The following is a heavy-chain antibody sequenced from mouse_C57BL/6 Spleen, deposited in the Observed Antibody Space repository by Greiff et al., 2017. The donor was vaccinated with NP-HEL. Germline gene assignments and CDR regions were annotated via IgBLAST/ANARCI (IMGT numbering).Heavy chain of an antibody. Sequence: EVQLQQSGPGLVKPSQSLSLTCSVTGYSITSGYYWNWIRQFPGNKLEWMGYISYDGSNNYNPSLKNRISITRDTSKNQFFLKLNSVTTEDTATYYCARGLLRLYYFDYWGQGTTLTVSS. CDR3: ARGLLRLYYFDY. D-gene: IGHD1-1*01. CDR1: GYSITSGYY. CDR2: ISYDGSN. V-gene: IGHV3-6*01. J-gene: IGHJ2*01.